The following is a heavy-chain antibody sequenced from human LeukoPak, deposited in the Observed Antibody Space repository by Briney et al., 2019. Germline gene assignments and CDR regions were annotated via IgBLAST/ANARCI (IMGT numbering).Heavy chain of an antibody. V-gene: IGHV4-39*01. J-gene: IGHJ4*02. CDR3: ARLRLVVIRGGFDY. CDR2: IYYSGST. D-gene: IGHD3-22*01. CDR1: GGSISSSSYY. Sequence: SETLSLTCTVSGGSISSSSYYWGWIRQPPGKGLEWIGSIYYSGSTYYNPSLKSRVTISVDTSKNQFSLKLSSVTAADTAVYYCARLRLVVIRGGFDYWGQGTLVTVSS.